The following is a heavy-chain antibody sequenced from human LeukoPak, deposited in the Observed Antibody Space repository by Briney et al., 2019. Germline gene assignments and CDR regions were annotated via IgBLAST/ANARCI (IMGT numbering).Heavy chain of an antibody. Sequence: PGGSLRLSCAASGFTFDDYAMHWVRQAPGKGLEWVSGISWNSGSIGYADSVKGRFTISRDNAKNSLYLQMNSLRAEDTALYYCAKGEYGDYLNWFDPWGQGTLVTVSS. V-gene: IGHV3-9*01. CDR3: AKGEYGDYLNWFDP. CDR1: GFTFDDYA. CDR2: ISWNSGSI. J-gene: IGHJ5*02. D-gene: IGHD4-17*01.